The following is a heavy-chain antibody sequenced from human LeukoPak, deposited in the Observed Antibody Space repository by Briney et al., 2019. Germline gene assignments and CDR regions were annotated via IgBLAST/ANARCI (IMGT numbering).Heavy chain of an antibody. CDR3: AGSWFYRDYFEY. V-gene: IGHV3-30-3*01. Sequence: PGRSLRLSCAASGFTFSSYAMHWVRQAPGKGLEWVALISYDGSGQYYTESVKGRFTISRDNSKNTLYLQVNSLRVEDTAVYYCAGSWFYRDYFEYWGQGTLVTVSS. J-gene: IGHJ4*02. CDR1: GFTFSSYA. CDR2: ISYDGSGQ. D-gene: IGHD3-10*01.